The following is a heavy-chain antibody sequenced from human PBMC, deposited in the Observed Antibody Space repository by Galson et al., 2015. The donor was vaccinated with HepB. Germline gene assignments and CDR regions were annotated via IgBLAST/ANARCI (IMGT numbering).Heavy chain of an antibody. Sequence: SLRLSCAASGFTFNNCGMHWVRQAPGKGLEWVTFIRYDGSNKDYSDSVKGRFTISRDNSKNTLYLQMNGLRAEDTAVYYCAKDAGDFADNYFFEYWGQGTLVTVSS. V-gene: IGHV3-30*02. J-gene: IGHJ4*02. D-gene: IGHD2-21*02. CDR3: AKDAGDFADNYFFEY. CDR1: GFTFNNCG. CDR2: IRYDGSNK.